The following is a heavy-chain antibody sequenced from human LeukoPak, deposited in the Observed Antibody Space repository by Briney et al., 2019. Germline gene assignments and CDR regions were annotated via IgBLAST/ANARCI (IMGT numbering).Heavy chain of an antibody. Sequence: GASVRVSCKVSGYTLTELSMHWGRQAPGKGLEWMGGFDPEDGETIYAQKFQGRVTMTEDTSTDKAYMELNSLRSEDTAVYYCATSQAALGASDAFDIWGQGTMVTVSS. D-gene: IGHD2-15*01. CDR3: ATSQAALGASDAFDI. J-gene: IGHJ3*02. CDR1: GYTLTELS. CDR2: FDPEDGET. V-gene: IGHV1-24*01.